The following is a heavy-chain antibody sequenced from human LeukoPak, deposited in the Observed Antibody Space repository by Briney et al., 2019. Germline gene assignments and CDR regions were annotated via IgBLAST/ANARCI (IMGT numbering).Heavy chain of an antibody. CDR2: IYYSGNT. D-gene: IGHD5-18*01. Sequence: PSETLSLTCTVSGDSISFYYWSWTRHPPGRGLEWIGKIYYSGNTNYSPSLKSRVTISVDTSKNQFSLKLSSVTAADTAVYYCARVRGYSYDSSDFDYWGQGTLVTVSS. CDR1: GDSISFYY. J-gene: IGHJ4*02. V-gene: IGHV4-59*01. CDR3: ARVRGYSYDSSDFDY.